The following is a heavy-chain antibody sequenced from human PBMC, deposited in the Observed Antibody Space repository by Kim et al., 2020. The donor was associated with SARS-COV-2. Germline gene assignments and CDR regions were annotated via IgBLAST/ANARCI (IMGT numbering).Heavy chain of an antibody. D-gene: IGHD2-2*01. CDR1: GYTFTDYH. V-gene: IGHV1-8*01. J-gene: IGHJ6*02. Sequence: ASVKVSCKASGYTFTDYHVNWVRQASGQGLEWMGWVNPNSGDTGYAQKFQGRVTVTRDTSTQTAYMELSSLRSEDTAVYFCARGACSTTSCSLLATFGAFQYYGMDAWGRGTTVIASS. CDR2: VNPNSGDT. CDR3: ARGACSTTSCSLLATFGAFQYYGMDA.